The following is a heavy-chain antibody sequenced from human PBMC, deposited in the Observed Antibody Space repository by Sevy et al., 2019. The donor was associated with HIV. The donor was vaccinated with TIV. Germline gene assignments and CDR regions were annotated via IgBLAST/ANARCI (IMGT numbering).Heavy chain of an antibody. CDR2: IYTSGST. V-gene: IGHV4-4*07. Sequence: SETLSLTCTVSGSSISSYYWSWIRQPAGKGLEWIGRIYTSGSTNYNPSLKSRVTMSVDTSKNQFSLKLSSVTAADTAVYYCARAPHTVSASYYYYYGMDVWGQGTTVTVSS. CDR1: GSSISSYY. CDR3: ARAPHTVSASYYYYYGMDV. J-gene: IGHJ6*02.